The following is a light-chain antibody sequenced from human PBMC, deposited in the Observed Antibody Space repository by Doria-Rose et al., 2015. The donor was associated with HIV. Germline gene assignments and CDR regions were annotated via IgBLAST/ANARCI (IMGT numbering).Light chain of an antibody. CDR3: QQTYSFPYS. CDR2: TAT. J-gene: IGKJ2*01. CDR1: QGITSN. V-gene: IGKV1-39*01. Sequence: DMQMTQFPSSLSTSVGDRVTITCRASQGITSNLNWYQQKAGKAPKLLIFTATTLQSGVPSRFSGGGSGTDFTLTISSLQPEDFATYYCQQTYSFPYSFGQGTKLDIE.